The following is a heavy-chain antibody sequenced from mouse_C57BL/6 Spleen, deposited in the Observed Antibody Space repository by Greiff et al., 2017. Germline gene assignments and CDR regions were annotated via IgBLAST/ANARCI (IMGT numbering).Heavy chain of an antibody. CDR3: ARLGDYDSFAD. V-gene: IGHV1-61*01. CDR1: GYTFTSYW. J-gene: IGHJ3*01. D-gene: IGHD2-4*01. Sequence: VQLQQPGAELVRPGSSVKMSCKASGYTFTSYWMAWVKQRPGQGLEWIGNIYPSDGETHYNQKFKDKATLTVDKSSSTAYMQLSSLTSEDSAVYYCARLGDYDSFADWGQGTLVTVSA. CDR2: IYPSDGET.